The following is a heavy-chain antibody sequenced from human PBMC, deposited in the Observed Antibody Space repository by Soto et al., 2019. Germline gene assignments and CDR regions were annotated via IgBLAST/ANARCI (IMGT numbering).Heavy chain of an antibody. CDR3: ARAQSIRGVIIVPYYFDY. CDR2: INHSGST. J-gene: IGHJ4*02. CDR1: GGSFSGYY. V-gene: IGHV4-34*01. D-gene: IGHD3-10*01. Sequence: SETLSLTCAVSGGSFSGYYWSWIRQPPGRGLEWIGEINHSGSTNYNPSLKSRVTIPVDTSKNQFSLKLSSVTAADTAVYYCARAQSIRGVIIVPYYFDYCGQGTLVTVSS.